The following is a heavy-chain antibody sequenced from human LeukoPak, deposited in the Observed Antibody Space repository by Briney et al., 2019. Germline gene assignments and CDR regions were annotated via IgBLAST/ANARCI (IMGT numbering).Heavy chain of an antibody. Sequence: PGGSLRLSCAASGFTFSSYGMHWVRQAPGKGLEWVAFIRYDGSNKYYADSVKGRFTISRDNSKNTPYLQMNSLRAEDTAVYYCARDFSRGSYKGRDYYMDVWGKGTTVTVSS. V-gene: IGHV3-30*02. CDR1: GFTFSSYG. J-gene: IGHJ6*03. D-gene: IGHD1-26*01. CDR3: ARDFSRGSYKGRDYYMDV. CDR2: IRYDGSNK.